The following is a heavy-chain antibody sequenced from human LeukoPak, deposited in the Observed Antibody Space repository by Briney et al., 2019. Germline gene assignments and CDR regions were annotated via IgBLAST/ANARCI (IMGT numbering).Heavy chain of an antibody. J-gene: IGHJ4*02. Sequence: SETLSLTCAVYGGSFSGYSWSWIRQPPGKGLEWIGYIYHSGSTYYNPSLKSRVTISVDRSKNQFSLKLSSVTAADTAVYYCARESPSVAGNYFDYWGQGTLVTVSS. CDR1: GGSFSGYS. CDR3: ARESPSVAGNYFDY. CDR2: IYHSGST. D-gene: IGHD6-19*01. V-gene: IGHV4-30-2*01.